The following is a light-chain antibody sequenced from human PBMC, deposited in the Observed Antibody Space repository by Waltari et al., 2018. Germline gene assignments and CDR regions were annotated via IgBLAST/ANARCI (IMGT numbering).Light chain of an antibody. V-gene: IGKV3-15*01. CDR2: GAS. CDR3: QQYYNWPRT. J-gene: IGKJ1*01. Sequence: EIVMTQSPATLSVSPGERATLSCRASQSVSSNLAWYQQRPGQAPRLLIYGASTRATGIPARCSGSGSGTEFTLTISSLQSEDFAVYYCQQYYNWPRTFGQGTKVEI. CDR1: QSVSSN.